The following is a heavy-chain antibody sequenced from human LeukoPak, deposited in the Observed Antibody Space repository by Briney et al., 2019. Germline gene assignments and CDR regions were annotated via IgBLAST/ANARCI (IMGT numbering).Heavy chain of an antibody. J-gene: IGHJ4*02. CDR2: ISYDGTNE. CDR1: GFTFSSYA. V-gene: IGHV3-30*04. Sequence: GGSLRLSCAASGFTFSSYAMHWVRQAPGKGLEWVAVISYDGTNEYSADSVKGRFTISRDNSKNTLYLQMNSLRVEDTAVYYCARGYTWELLQPFDYWGQGTLVTVSS. CDR3: ARGYTWELLQPFDY. D-gene: IGHD1-26*01.